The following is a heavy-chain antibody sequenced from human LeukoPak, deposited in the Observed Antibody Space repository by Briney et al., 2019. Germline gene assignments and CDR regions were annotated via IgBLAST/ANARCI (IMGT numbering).Heavy chain of an antibody. J-gene: IGHJ1*01. Sequence: GGSLRLSCAASGFTVSGNYMSWVRRAPGKGLEWVSVIYSDGITFYSDSVKGRFTISRDNSMNTLSLQMNSLRAEDTAVYYCAGSTNGYNLLHHWGQGTLVTVSS. CDR3: AGSTNGYNLLHH. D-gene: IGHD5-24*01. CDR1: GFTVSGNY. V-gene: IGHV3-53*01. CDR2: IYSDGIT.